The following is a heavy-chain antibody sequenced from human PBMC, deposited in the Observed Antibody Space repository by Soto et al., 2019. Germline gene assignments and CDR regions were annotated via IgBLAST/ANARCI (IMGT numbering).Heavy chain of an antibody. CDR2: IYYSGST. CDR1: GGSISSYY. D-gene: IGHD4-4*01. CDR3: ARDMSLYSNYEGWFDP. J-gene: IGHJ5*02. Sequence: SETLSLTCTVSGGSISSYYWSWIRQPPGKGLEWIGYIYYSGSTNYNPSLKSRVTISVDTSKNQFSLKLSSVTAADTAVYYCARDMSLYSNYEGWFDPWGQGTLVTVS. V-gene: IGHV4-59*01.